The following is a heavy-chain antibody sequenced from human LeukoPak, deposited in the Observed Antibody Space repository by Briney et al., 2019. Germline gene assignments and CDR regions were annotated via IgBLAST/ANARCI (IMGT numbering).Heavy chain of an antibody. J-gene: IGHJ3*01. CDR1: GFILSSND. D-gene: IGHD1-1*01. CDR2: VGTAGDS. CDR3: ARGTRRVQLPRSYDFDL. V-gene: IGHV3-13*01. Sequence: PGGSLRLSCAASGFILSSNDMHWVRQTTGKRLDWVAIVGTAGDSYYADSVKGRFSISRENAKISFYLQMNSLRAGDTAVYYCARGTRRVQLPRSYDFDLWGQGTVVTVSS.